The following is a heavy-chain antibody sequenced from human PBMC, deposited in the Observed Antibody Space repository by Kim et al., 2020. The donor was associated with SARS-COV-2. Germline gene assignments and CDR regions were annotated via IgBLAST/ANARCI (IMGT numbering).Heavy chain of an antibody. D-gene: IGHD6-13*01. Sequence: LKSRVTISVDTSKNQFSLKLSSVTAADTAVYYCARQSFSIAAAGPSSVDYWGQGTLVTVSS. J-gene: IGHJ4*02. CDR3: ARQSFSIAAAGPSSVDY. V-gene: IGHV4-39*01.